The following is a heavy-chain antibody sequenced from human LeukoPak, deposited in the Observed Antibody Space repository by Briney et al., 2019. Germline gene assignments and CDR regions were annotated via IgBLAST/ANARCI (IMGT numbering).Heavy chain of an antibody. J-gene: IGHJ4*02. CDR2: ISYDGNTI. Sequence: GRSLRLSCAASGFSFSSYGMHWVRQAPGKGLEWLTVISYDGNTIYYADSVKGRFTISRDNSKNTLYLQMNSPRAEDTAVYYCARDDYWGQGTLVTVSS. V-gene: IGHV3-30*03. CDR1: GFSFSSYG. CDR3: ARDDY.